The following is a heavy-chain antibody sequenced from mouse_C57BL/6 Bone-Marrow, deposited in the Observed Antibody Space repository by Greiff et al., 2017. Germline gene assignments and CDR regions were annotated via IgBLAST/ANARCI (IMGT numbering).Heavy chain of an antibody. CDR2: ISSGGSYT. CDR1: GFTFSSYG. V-gene: IGHV5-6*01. D-gene: IGHD1-1*01. CDR3: ARLPITTVVGFDY. J-gene: IGHJ2*01. Sequence: EVHLVESGGDLVKPGGSLKLSCAASGFTFSSYGMSWVRQTPDKRLEWVATISSGGSYTYYPDSVKGRFTISRDNAKNTLYLPMSSLKSEDTAMYYCARLPITTVVGFDYWGQGTTLTVSS.